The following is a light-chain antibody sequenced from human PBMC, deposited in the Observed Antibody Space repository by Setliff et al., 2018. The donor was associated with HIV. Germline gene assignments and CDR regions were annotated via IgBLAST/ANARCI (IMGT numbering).Light chain of an antibody. CDR1: STDVGTYNL. Sequence: QSVLTQPASVSGSPGQSITISCTGTSTDVGTYNLVSWYQQHPGKAPKVMIYEVSKRPSGISNRLSGSKPGNTASLTISGLQPEDESDYYCCSYASGSTSLFVFGTGTRSPS. V-gene: IGLV2-23*02. CDR3: CSYASGSTSLFV. J-gene: IGLJ1*01. CDR2: EVS.